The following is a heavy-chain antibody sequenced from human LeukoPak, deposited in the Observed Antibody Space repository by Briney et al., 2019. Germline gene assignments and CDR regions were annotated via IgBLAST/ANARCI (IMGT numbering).Heavy chain of an antibody. J-gene: IGHJ4*02. V-gene: IGHV1-69*02. CDR3: ATDARSSSWYMDAFDI. CDR1: GGTFSSYT. Sequence: SVKVSCKASGGTFSSYTISWVRQAPGQGLEWMGRIIPILGIANYAQKFQGRVTITADKSTSTAYMELSSLRSEDTAVYYCATDARSSSWYMDAFDIWGQGTLVTVSS. D-gene: IGHD6-13*01. CDR2: IIPILGIA.